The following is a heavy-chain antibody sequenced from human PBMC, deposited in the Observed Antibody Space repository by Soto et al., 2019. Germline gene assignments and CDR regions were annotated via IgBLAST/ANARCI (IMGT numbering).Heavy chain of an antibody. CDR2: INHSGST. Sequence: PSETLSLTCAVYGGSFSGYYWSWICQPPGKGLEWIGEINHSGSTNYNPSLKSRVTISVDTSKNQFSLKLSSVTAADTAVYYCARSRIQLWSNAFDYWGQGTLVTVSS. V-gene: IGHV4-34*01. J-gene: IGHJ4*02. CDR3: ARSRIQLWSNAFDY. D-gene: IGHD5-18*01. CDR1: GGSFSGYY.